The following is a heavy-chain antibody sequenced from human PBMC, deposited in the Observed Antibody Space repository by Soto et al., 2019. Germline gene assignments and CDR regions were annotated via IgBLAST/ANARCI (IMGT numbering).Heavy chain of an antibody. J-gene: IGHJ4*02. Sequence: QVQLQESGPGLVKPSETLSLTCTVSGGSISSYYWSWIRQPPGKGLEWIGYIYYSGSTNYNPSLKRRVTTPVDPTNNQSPRKLSSVTAADTAGYYCARRYGGNLDYWGQGTLVTVSS. V-gene: IGHV4-59*08. CDR2: IYYSGST. CDR3: ARRYGGNLDY. CDR1: GGSISSYY. D-gene: IGHD1-26*01.